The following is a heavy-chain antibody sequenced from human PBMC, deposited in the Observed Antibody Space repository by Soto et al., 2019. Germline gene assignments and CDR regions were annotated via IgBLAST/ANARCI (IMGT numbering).Heavy chain of an antibody. CDR3: ARDPDSYGQYGLDV. CDR2: IVPIFATA. V-gene: IGHV1-69*01. CDR1: GGPFSSYP. Sequence: QVQLVQSGPEVKKPGSSVKVSCKASGGPFSSYPVSWVRQAPGQGLEWMGGIVPIFATANYAQNFQGRATITADESTSTVYMEINNLRSEDTAVYYCARDPDSYGQYGLDVWGQGTTVIVSS. D-gene: IGHD5-18*01. J-gene: IGHJ6*02.